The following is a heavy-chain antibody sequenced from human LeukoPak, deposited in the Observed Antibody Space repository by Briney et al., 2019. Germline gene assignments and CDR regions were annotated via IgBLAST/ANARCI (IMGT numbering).Heavy chain of an antibody. CDR1: GFTFSSYA. CDR3: AKDLGFLEWLSFDY. CDR2: ISGSGGST. Sequence: GGSLRLSCAASGFTFSSYAMSWVRQPPGKGLEWVSAISGSGGSTYYADPVKGRFTISRDNSKNTLYLQMNSLRAEDTAVYYCAKDLGFLEWLSFDYWGQGTLVTVSS. V-gene: IGHV3-23*01. J-gene: IGHJ4*02. D-gene: IGHD3-3*01.